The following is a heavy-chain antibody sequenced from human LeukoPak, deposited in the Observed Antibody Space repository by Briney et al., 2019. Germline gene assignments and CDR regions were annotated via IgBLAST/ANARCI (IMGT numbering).Heavy chain of an antibody. J-gene: IGHJ6*02. Sequence: SETLSLTCTVSGGSISSYYWSWIRQPPGKGLEWIGYIYYSGSTNYNPSLKSRVTISVDTSKNQFSLKLSSVTAADTAVYYCARDQTVQLVPGENGMDVWGQGTTVTVSS. CDR2: IYYSGST. D-gene: IGHD1-1*01. V-gene: IGHV4-59*01. CDR1: GGSISSYY. CDR3: ARDQTVQLVPGENGMDV.